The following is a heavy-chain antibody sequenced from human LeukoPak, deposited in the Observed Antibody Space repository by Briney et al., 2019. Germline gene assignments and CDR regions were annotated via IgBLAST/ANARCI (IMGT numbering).Heavy chain of an antibody. D-gene: IGHD2-15*01. CDR3: ARVADVGGWFDP. J-gene: IGHJ5*02. CDR1: GGSISSYY. Sequence: SETLSLTCTVSGGSISSYYWSWIRQPPGKGLEWIGYIYYSGSTNYNPSLKSRVTISVDTSKNQFSLKLSSVTAADTAVYYCARVADVGGWFDPWGQGTLVTVSS. CDR2: IYYSGST. V-gene: IGHV4-59*01.